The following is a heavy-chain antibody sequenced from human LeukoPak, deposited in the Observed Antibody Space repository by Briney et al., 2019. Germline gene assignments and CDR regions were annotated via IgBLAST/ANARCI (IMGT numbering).Heavy chain of an antibody. Sequence: GGSLRLSCAASGFTFSTYSMNWVRQAPGKGPEWVSCISSSSSYIYYADSVKGRFTISRDNAKSSLYLQMNSLRAEDTAAYYCARGPDYYFYMDVWGRGTTVTISS. V-gene: IGHV3-21*01. J-gene: IGHJ6*03. CDR1: GFTFSTYS. CDR2: ISSSSSYI. CDR3: ARGPDYYFYMDV.